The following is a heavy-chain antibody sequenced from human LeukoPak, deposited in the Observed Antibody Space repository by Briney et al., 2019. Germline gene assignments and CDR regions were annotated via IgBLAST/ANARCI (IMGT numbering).Heavy chain of an antibody. CDR3: AKRVPLTALDS. D-gene: IGHD3-3*01. CDR2: IGSGSVDK. Sequence: GGSLRLSRAASGFSFNIYAMGWVRQAPGEGLEWVSVIGSGSVDKHYADTVRGRFDISRDNSKNRLFLQMNSLRVEDSGVYYCAKRVPLTALDSWGQGTLVTVSS. V-gene: IGHV3-23*01. CDR1: GFSFNIYA. J-gene: IGHJ4*02.